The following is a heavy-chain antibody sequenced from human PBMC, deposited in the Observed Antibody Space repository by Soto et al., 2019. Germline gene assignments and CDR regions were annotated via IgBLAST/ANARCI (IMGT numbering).Heavy chain of an antibody. D-gene: IGHD6-13*01. Sequence: EVQLLESGGGLVQPGGSLRLSCAASGFTFSSYAMSWVRQAPGKGLEWVSAISGSGGSTYYGDSVKGRFTISRDNSKNTLYMQMNSLRAEDTAVYYCAKDRYSSSWSDAFDIWGQGTMVTVSS. CDR3: AKDRYSSSWSDAFDI. V-gene: IGHV3-23*01. J-gene: IGHJ3*02. CDR2: ISGSGGST. CDR1: GFTFSSYA.